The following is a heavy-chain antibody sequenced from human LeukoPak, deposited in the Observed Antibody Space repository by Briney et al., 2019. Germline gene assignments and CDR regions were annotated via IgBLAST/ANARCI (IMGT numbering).Heavy chain of an antibody. CDR3: ARRFSGYYDY. CDR1: GGSISSGGYY. J-gene: IGHJ4*02. D-gene: IGHD3-22*01. Sequence: SETLSLTGTVSGGSISSGGYYWSWIRQPPGKGLEWIGYIYHSGSTYYNPSLKSRVTISVDTSKNQFSLKLSSMTAADTAVYYCARRFSGYYDYWGQGTLVTVSS. CDR2: IYHSGST. V-gene: IGHV4-30-2*01.